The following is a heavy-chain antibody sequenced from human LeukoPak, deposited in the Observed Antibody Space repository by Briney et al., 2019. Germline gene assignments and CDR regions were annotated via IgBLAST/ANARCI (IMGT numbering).Heavy chain of an antibody. D-gene: IGHD4-17*01. CDR2: IYYSGST. CDR1: GGSVSSGSYY. CDR3: AREGRGDYVKREYFDY. J-gene: IGHJ4*02. V-gene: IGHV4-61*01. Sequence: SETLSLTCTVSGGSVSSGSYYWSWIRQPPGKGLEWIVYIYYSGSTNYNPSLKSRVTISVDTSKNQFSLKLSSVTAADTAVYYCAREGRGDYVKREYFDYWGQGTLVTVSS.